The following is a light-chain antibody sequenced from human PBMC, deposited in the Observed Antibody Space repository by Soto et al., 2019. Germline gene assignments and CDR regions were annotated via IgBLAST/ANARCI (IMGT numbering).Light chain of an antibody. CDR1: QDIRND. CDR3: LRHHIYPST. J-gene: IGKJ3*01. Sequence: DIQMTQSPSSLSASVGDRVTITCRASQDIRNDLGWYQQKPGKAPKRLISSASSLQSGVPSRVSGSGSGSVFTITSRSVHTEDVETYYCLRHHIYPSTFGPGTKVEI. CDR2: SAS. V-gene: IGKV1-17*01.